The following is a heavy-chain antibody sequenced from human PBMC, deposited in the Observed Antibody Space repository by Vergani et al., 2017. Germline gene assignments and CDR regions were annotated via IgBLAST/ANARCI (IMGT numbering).Heavy chain of an antibody. CDR3: ARGEDSSSRYRNY. Sequence: QVQLVQSGAEVKKPGASVKVSCKASGYTFTGYYMPLVRQAPGQGLEWMGWINPNSGGTNYAQKFQGRVTMTRDTSISTADMALSRLRSDDTAVYYCARGEDSSSRYRNYWGQGTLVTVSS. J-gene: IGHJ4*02. V-gene: IGHV1-2*02. CDR1: GYTFTGYY. D-gene: IGHD6-6*01. CDR2: INPNSGGT.